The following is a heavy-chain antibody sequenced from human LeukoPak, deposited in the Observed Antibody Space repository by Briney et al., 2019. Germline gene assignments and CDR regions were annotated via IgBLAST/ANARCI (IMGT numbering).Heavy chain of an antibody. V-gene: IGHV3-21*01. Sequence: KSGGSLRLSCAASGFTFSSYSMNWVRQAPGKGLEWVSSISSSSSYIYYADSVKGRFTISRDNAKNSLYLQMNSLGAEDTAVYYCARTFGVVGVSDYWGQGTLVTVSS. CDR3: ARTFGVVGVSDY. CDR1: GFTFSSYS. J-gene: IGHJ4*02. D-gene: IGHD3-3*01. CDR2: ISSSSSYI.